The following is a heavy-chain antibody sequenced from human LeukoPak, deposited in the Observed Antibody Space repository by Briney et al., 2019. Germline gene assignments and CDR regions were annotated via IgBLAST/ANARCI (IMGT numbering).Heavy chain of an antibody. D-gene: IGHD4-11*01. CDR3: AKDSRAASNSFFDY. V-gene: IGHV3-30*02. CDR1: GFTFSSYG. J-gene: IGHJ4*02. Sequence: GGSLRLSCAASGFTFSSYGMHWVRQAPGKGLEWVAFIRYDGSNKYYADSVKGRFTISRDNSKNTLYLQMNSLRAEDTAVYYCAKDSRAASNSFFDYWGQGTLVTVSS. CDR2: IRYDGSNK.